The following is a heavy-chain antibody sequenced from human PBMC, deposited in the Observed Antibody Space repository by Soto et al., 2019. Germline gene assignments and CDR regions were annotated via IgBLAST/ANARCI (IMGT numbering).Heavy chain of an antibody. V-gene: IGHV4-31*03. CDR2: IYYSGST. CDR1: GGSISSGGYY. D-gene: IGHD6-6*01. Sequence: QVQLQESGPGLVKPSETLSLTCTVSGGSISSGGYYWSWIRQHPGKGLEGIGYIYYSGSTYYNPSLKSRVTISVDTSKNQFSLKLSSVTAADTAVYYCASTSSSSRSAIYYFDYWGQGTLVTVSS. J-gene: IGHJ4*02. CDR3: ASTSSSSRSAIYYFDY.